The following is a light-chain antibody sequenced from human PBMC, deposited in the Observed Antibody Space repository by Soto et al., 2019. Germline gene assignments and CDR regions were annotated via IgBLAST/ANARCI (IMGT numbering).Light chain of an antibody. CDR1: QSVSSNY. CDR3: QQYGISPT. J-gene: IGKJ1*01. CDR2: DVS. Sequence: DIVLTQSPGTLSLSPGERATLSCRSSQSVSSNYLAWYQQKPDQAPRLVIYDVSGRATGIPDRFSGSGSGTDFTITIRRLEAEDSALYYCQQYGISPTFGQGNQVAMK. V-gene: IGKV3-20*01.